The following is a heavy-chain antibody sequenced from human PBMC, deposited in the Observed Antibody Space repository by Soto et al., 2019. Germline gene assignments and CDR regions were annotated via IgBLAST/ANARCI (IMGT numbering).Heavy chain of an antibody. V-gene: IGHV3-21*01. CDR2: ISSSSSFI. D-gene: IGHD1-26*01. CDR1: GFSLSDYS. Sequence: EVQLVESGGGLVKPGGSLRLSCAASGFSLSDYSMNWIRQAPGKGLEWVASISSSSSFIHYAESMKGRFTISRDNANNSPYLPMNSLSAEDTAVYYCAGSSDDGRDNWGQGTLVTVSS. J-gene: IGHJ4*02. CDR3: AGSSDDGRDN.